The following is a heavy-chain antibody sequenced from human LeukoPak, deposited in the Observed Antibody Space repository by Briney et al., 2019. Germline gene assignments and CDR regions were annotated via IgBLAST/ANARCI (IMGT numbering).Heavy chain of an antibody. CDR3: ARGNSGFDP. Sequence: GGSLRLSCAASGFNFNTYTMNWVRQAPGKGLEWVPSISSRSTSISYADSMKGRFTISRDNAKNSLYLQMNSLRADDTALYYCARGNSGFDPWGQGTLVTVSS. V-gene: IGHV3-21*01. CDR1: GFNFNTYT. J-gene: IGHJ5*02. CDR2: ISSRSTSI. D-gene: IGHD4-23*01.